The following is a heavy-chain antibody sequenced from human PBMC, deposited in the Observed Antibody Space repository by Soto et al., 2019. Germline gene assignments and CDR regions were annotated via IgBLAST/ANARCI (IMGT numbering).Heavy chain of an antibody. V-gene: IGHV3-33*01. Sequence: PGGSLRLSCAASGFTFSSYGMHWVRQAPGKGLEWVAVIWYDGSNKYYADSVKGRFTISRDNSKNTLYLQMNSLRAEDTAVYYCAGSDVNDYVWGSYRPRGLDPWGQGT. J-gene: IGHJ5*02. CDR2: IWYDGSNK. D-gene: IGHD3-16*02. CDR1: GFTFSSYG. CDR3: AGSDVNDYVWGSYRPRGLDP.